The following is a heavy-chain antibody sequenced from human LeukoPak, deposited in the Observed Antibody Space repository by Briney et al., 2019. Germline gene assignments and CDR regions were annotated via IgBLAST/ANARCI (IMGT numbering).Heavy chain of an antibody. D-gene: IGHD3-22*01. CDR1: GGSFSGYY. CDR3: ARTWGYYDSSGYPH. CDR2: INHSGST. Sequence: SETLSLTCAVYGGSFSGYYWSWIRQPPGKGLEWIGEINHSGSTNYNPSLKSRVTISVDTSKNQFSLKLSSVTAADTAVYYCARTWGYYDSSGYPHWDQGTLVTVSS. V-gene: IGHV4-34*01. J-gene: IGHJ4*02.